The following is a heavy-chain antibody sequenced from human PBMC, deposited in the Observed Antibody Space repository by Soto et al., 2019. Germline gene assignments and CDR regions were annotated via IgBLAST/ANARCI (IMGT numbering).Heavy chain of an antibody. J-gene: IGHJ4*02. D-gene: IGHD6-13*01. Sequence: QVQLVESGGGVVQPGRSLRLSCAASGFTFSSYAMHWVRQAPGKGLEWVAVISYDGSNKYYADSVKGRFTISRDNSKNTLYLQMNSLRAEGTAVYYCAXEXGGXAAEXTSYYFDYWGQGTLVTVSS. CDR2: ISYDGSNK. CDR1: GFTFSSYA. V-gene: IGHV3-30-3*01. CDR3: AXEXGGXAAEXTSYYFDY.